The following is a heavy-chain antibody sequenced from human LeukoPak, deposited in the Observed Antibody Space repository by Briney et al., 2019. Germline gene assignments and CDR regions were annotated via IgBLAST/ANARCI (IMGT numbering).Heavy chain of an antibody. J-gene: IGHJ4*02. Sequence: GGSLRLSCAASGFTFSSYWMSWVRQAPGKGLGWVANIKQDGSEKYYVDSVKGRFTISRDNAENSLYLQMNSLRAEDTAVYYCARDTYYYDSSGWYYWGQGTLVTVSS. CDR3: ARDTYYYDSSGWYY. V-gene: IGHV3-7*01. CDR1: GFTFSSYW. D-gene: IGHD3-22*01. CDR2: IKQDGSEK.